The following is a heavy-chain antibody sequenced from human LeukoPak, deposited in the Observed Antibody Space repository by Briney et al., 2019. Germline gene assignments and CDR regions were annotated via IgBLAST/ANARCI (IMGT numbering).Heavy chain of an antibody. J-gene: IGHJ6*02. V-gene: IGHV4-34*01. CDR2: INHSGST. CDR1: GGSFSGYY. Sequence: SETLSLTCAVYGGSFSGYYWSWIRQPPGKGLEWIGEINHSGSTNYNPSLKSRVTISVDTSKNQFSLKLSSVTAADTAVYYCARDLKYGMDVWGQGTTVAVSS. CDR3: ARDLKYGMDV.